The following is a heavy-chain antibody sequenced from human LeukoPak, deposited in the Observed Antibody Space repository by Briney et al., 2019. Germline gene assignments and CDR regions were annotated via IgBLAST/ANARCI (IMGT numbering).Heavy chain of an antibody. Sequence: ASVKVSCKASGYTFTTSDINWVRQATGQGLEWMGWMNPNTGNTGYARRFQGRVTMTRDTSISTAYMELSSLRSEDTAVYYCARAPGYCSSTTCDKRFDPWGQGTLVTVSS. V-gene: IGHV1-8*01. J-gene: IGHJ5*02. CDR1: GYTFTTSD. CDR3: ARAPGYCSSTTCDKRFDP. D-gene: IGHD2-2*02. CDR2: MNPNTGNT.